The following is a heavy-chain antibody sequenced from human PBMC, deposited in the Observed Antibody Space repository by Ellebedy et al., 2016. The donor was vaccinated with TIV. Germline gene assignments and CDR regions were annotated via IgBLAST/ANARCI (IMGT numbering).Heavy chain of an antibody. J-gene: IGHJ5*02. V-gene: IGHV3-53*01. CDR1: GFTVNSNY. D-gene: IGHD2-15*01. Sequence: GGSLRLSCAASGFTVNSNYMSWVRQAPGKGLEWVSVIYSGGNTYYADSVKGRFTISRDNSKNTLYLQMSSLRAEDTAVYYCARGALDSSLTSSWFDPWGQGTLVTVSS. CDR2: IYSGGNT. CDR3: ARGALDSSLTSSWFDP.